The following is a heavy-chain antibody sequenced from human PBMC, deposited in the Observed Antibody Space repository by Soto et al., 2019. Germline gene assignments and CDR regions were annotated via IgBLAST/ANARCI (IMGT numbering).Heavy chain of an antibody. CDR2: INHSGST. J-gene: IGHJ4*02. CDR1: GGSFSGYY. Sequence: SETLSLTCAVYGGSFSGYYWSWIRQPPGKGLEWIGEINHSGSTNYNPSLKSRVTISVDTSKNQFSLKLSSVTAADTAVYYCARDLSSPADYWGQGTLVTVSS. V-gene: IGHV4-34*01. CDR3: ARDLSSPADY.